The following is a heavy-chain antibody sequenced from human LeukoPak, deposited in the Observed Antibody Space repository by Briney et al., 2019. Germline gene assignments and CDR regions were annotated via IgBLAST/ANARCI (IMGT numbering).Heavy chain of an antibody. J-gene: IGHJ4*02. Sequence: SETLSLTCTVSGDSINSYYWGWIRQPPGKGLEWIGYISTSGSAYYNPPLQSRVTISVDTSKNQFSLKLSSVTAADTAVYYCARPYYDYVWGSYGWDYWGQGTLVTVSS. CDR3: ARPYYDYVWGSYGWDY. V-gene: IGHV4-4*08. CDR2: ISTSGSA. CDR1: GDSINSYY. D-gene: IGHD3-16*01.